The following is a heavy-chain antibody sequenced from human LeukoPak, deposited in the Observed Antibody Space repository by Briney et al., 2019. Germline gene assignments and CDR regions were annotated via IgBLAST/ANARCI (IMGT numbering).Heavy chain of an antibody. CDR1: GDSISTSSSY. CDR2: IYHSGST. J-gene: IGHJ4*02. Sequence: SETLSLTCIVSGDSISTSSSYWGWIRQPPGQGLGWIGEIYHSGSTNYNPSLKTRVTISVDKSKNQFSLKLSSVTAEDTAVYYCAKSFGYGSGSYYNSWDYWGQGTLVTVSS. V-gene: IGHV4-39*07. CDR3: AKSFGYGSGSYYNSWDY. D-gene: IGHD3-10*01.